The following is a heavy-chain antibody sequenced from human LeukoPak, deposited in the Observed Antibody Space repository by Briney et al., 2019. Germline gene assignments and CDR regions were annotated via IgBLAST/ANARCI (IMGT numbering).Heavy chain of an antibody. J-gene: IGHJ4*02. CDR1: GFTFSSYA. CDR2: ISGSGGNT. D-gene: IGHD4-17*01. CDR3: AGDNTENGDLDYLDY. Sequence: SGGSLRLSCAASGFTFSSYAMSWVRQAPGKGLEWVSAISGSGGNTFYADSVKGRFTISRDNSKNTLYLQMSSLRAEDTAVYYCAGDNTENGDLDYLDYWGQGTLVTVSS. V-gene: IGHV3-23*01.